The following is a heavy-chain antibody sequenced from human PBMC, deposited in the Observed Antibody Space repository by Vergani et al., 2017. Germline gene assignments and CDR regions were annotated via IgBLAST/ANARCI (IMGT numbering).Heavy chain of an antibody. D-gene: IGHD3-22*01. J-gene: IGHJ4*02. CDR2: IRSKAYGVTT. Sequence: EVQLVESGGGLVQPGRSLRLSCTASGFTFGDYAMSWVRQAPGKGLEWVGFIRSKAYGVTTEYAASVKGRFTISRDDSKSIAYLQMNSLKTEDTAVYYCTRERGYYDSSGYKYYFDYWGQGTLVTVSS. V-gene: IGHV3-49*04. CDR1: GFTFGDYA. CDR3: TRERGYYDSSGYKYYFDY.